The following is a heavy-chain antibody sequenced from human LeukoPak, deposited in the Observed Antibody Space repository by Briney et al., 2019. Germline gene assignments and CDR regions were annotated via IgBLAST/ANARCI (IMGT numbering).Heavy chain of an antibody. CDR2: INHSGST. CDR1: GGSFSGYY. V-gene: IGHV4-34*01. CDR3: ATYSTINAREFQY. Sequence: PSETLSLTCAVYGGSFSGYYWSWIRQPPGKGLEWIGEINHSGSTNYNPSLKSRVTISVDTSKNQFSLKLSSVTAADTAVYYCATYSTINAREFQYWGQGTLVTVSS. D-gene: IGHD4-11*01. J-gene: IGHJ1*01.